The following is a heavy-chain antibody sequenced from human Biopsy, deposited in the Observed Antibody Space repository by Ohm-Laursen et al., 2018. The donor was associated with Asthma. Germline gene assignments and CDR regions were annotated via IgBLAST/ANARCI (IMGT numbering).Heavy chain of an antibody. CDR3: ARAVDYSHYYGIDV. CDR2: ISVYNGNT. D-gene: IGHD3-10*01. V-gene: IGHV1-18*01. CDR1: GYTFNSAG. J-gene: IGHJ6*02. Sequence: ASVKVSCKVSGYTFNSAGITWVRQAPGQGLEWMGWISVYNGNTKVAQKLQDRVTMITYTSTSTAYMELRSLRSDDTAVYFCARAVDYSHYYGIDVWGQGTTVTVS.